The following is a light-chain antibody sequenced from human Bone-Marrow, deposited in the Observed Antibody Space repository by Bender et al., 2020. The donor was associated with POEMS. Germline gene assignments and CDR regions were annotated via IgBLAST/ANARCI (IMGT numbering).Light chain of an antibody. Sequence: QSGLTQPASVSGSPGQSITISCTGTSSDVGYYNYVSWYQVHPGKAPKVIIYDVTNRPSGVPDRFSGSKSDTSASLAITGLQAEDEADYYCQSYDSSLSGYVFGTGTKVTVL. V-gene: IGLV2-14*01. CDR2: DVT. CDR3: QSYDSSLSGYV. J-gene: IGLJ1*01. CDR1: SSDVGYYNY.